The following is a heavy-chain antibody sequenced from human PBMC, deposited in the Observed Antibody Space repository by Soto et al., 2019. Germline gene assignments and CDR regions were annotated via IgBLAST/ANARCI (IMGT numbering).Heavy chain of an antibody. Sequence: GESLKISCKGSGYSFTSYWIGWVRQMPGKGLEWMGIIYPGDSDTRNSPTFQGQVTISADKSISTAYLQWSSLKASDTAMYYFARSPDTLHCSSTSCYVWFDPWGQGTLVTVSS. V-gene: IGHV5-51*01. CDR3: ARSPDTLHCSSTSCYVWFDP. CDR1: GYSFTSYW. J-gene: IGHJ5*02. CDR2: IYPGDSDT. D-gene: IGHD2-2*01.